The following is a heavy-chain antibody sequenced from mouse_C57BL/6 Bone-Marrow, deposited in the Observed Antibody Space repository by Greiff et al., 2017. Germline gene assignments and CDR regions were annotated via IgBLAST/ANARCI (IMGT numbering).Heavy chain of an antibody. V-gene: IGHV1-15*01. D-gene: IGHD1-1*01. Sequence: QLKQSGAELVRPGASVTLSCKASGYTFTDYEMHWVKQTPVHGLEWIGAIDPETGGTAYNQKFKGKAILTADKSSSTAYMELRSLTSEDSAVYYCTRRRGVYYGSSYYAMDYWGQGTSVTVSS. CDR1: GYTFTDYE. CDR2: IDPETGGT. CDR3: TRRRGVYYGSSYYAMDY. J-gene: IGHJ4*01.